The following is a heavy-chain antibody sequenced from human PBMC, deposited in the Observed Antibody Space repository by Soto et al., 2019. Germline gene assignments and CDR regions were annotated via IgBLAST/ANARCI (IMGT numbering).Heavy chain of an antibody. J-gene: IGHJ6*02. CDR3: ARDLWGYCGADCYPLDV. V-gene: IGHV4-59*01. CDR1: GGSISSYY. D-gene: IGHD2-21*02. CDR2: KYNTGST. Sequence: SETLSLTCTVSGGSISSYYWSWIRQPPGKGLEWIGYKYNTGSTIYNPSLKSRVTISVDTSKNQFSLKLNSVTAADTAVYYCARDLWGYCGADCYPLDVWGQGTTVNVSS.